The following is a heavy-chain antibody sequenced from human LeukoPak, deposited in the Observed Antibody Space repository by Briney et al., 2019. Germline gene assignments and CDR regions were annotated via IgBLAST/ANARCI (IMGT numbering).Heavy chain of an antibody. CDR1: GGSISSGGYY. D-gene: IGHD1-26*01. CDR3: ASGSYPYYFDY. CDR2: IYYSGST. Sequence: SQTLSLTCTVSGGSISSGGYYWSWIRQPPGKGLEWIGYIYYSGSTNYNPSLKSRVTISVDTSKNQFSLKLSSVTAADTAVCYCASGSYPYYFDYWGQGTLVTVSS. J-gene: IGHJ4*02. V-gene: IGHV4-61*08.